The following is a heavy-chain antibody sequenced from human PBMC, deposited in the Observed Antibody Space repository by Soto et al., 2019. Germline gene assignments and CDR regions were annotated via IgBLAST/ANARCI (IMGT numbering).Heavy chain of an antibody. CDR2: IYYSGAT. Sequence: SETLSVTCTVSSASISSSSYTWGWIRQPPGKGLEWIGSIYYSGATYYNPSLNSRVTVSVDTSKNQFSLEVTSVTAADTAVYYCARLHGYCISSSCHGHYAMDVWGQGTTVTVSS. J-gene: IGHJ6*02. D-gene: IGHD2-2*01. CDR1: SASISSSSYT. V-gene: IGHV4-39*01. CDR3: ARLHGYCISSSCHGHYAMDV.